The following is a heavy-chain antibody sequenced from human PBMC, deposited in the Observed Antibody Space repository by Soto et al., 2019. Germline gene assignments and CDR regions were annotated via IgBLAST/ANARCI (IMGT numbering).Heavy chain of an antibody. CDR2: ISGSGGST. J-gene: IGHJ4*02. CDR1: GFTFSTDA. CDR3: AKSPRRGYEPPWDY. Sequence: EVQLLESGGGLVQPVGSLRLSCAASGFTFSTDALNWVRQAPGKGLEWVSGISGSGGSTWYADSVKGRFTISRDNSKNTLYLQMNYVRAEDTAVYYCAKSPRRGYEPPWDYWGQGTLVTVSS. D-gene: IGHD5-12*01. V-gene: IGHV3-23*01.